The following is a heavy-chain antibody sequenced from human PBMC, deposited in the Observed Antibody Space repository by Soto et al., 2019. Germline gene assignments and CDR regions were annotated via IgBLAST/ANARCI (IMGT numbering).Heavy chain of an antibody. CDR3: ARDQIGYYDFWSGYYQDCYYYMDV. V-gene: IGHV1-3*01. J-gene: IGHJ6*03. Sequence: ASVKVSCKASGYTFTSYAMHWVRQAPGQRLEWMGWINAGNGNTKYSQKFQGRVTITRDTSASTAYMELSSLRSEDTAVYYCARDQIGYYDFWSGYYQDCYYYMDVWGKGTTVTVSS. CDR1: GYTFTSYA. CDR2: INAGNGNT. D-gene: IGHD3-3*01.